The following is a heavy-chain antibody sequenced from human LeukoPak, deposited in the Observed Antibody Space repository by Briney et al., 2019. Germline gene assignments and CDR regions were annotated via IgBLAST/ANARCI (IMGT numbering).Heavy chain of an antibody. D-gene: IGHD1-26*01. V-gene: IGHV3-33*06. CDR1: GFPFSSYG. Sequence: GGSLRLSCAASGFPFSSYGMHWVRQAPGRGLEWVAIIWYDGNNKYYADSVKGRFTISRDNSKNTLYLRMNSLRAEDTAVYFCANPEWGTYLVGFDYWGQGTLVTVSS. CDR3: ANPEWGTYLVGFDY. J-gene: IGHJ4*02. CDR2: IWYDGNNK.